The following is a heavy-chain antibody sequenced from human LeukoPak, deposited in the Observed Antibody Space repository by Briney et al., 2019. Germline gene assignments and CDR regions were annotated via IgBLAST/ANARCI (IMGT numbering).Heavy chain of an antibody. Sequence: ASVKVSFKASGGTFSSYAISWVRQAPGQGLEWMGGIIPIFGTANYAQKFQGRVTITADESTSTAYMELSSLRSEDTAVYYCARSYPERRFYFDYWGQGTLVTVSS. J-gene: IGHJ4*02. CDR2: IIPIFGTA. D-gene: IGHD1-1*01. V-gene: IGHV1-69*13. CDR1: GGTFSSYA. CDR3: ARSYPERRFYFDY.